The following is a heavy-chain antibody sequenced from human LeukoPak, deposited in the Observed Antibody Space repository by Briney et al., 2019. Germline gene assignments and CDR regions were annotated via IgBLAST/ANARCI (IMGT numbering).Heavy chain of an antibody. Sequence: GGSLRLSCTASGLNFRTSWMSWVRQSPGKGLEFLANIRYDGTVKNYMESVKGRFAISRDNPKNSLYLQMDSVRADDTAVYYCARDPDSSSFDYWGQGVLVTVSS. CDR1: GLNFRTSW. J-gene: IGHJ4*02. V-gene: IGHV3-7*01. CDR3: ARDPDSSSFDY. CDR2: IRYDGTVK. D-gene: IGHD6-13*01.